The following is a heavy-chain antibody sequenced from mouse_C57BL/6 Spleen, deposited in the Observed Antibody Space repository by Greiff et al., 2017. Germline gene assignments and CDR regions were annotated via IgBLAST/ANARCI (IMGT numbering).Heavy chain of an antibody. CDR1: GFSLSTFGMG. Sequence: QVTLKESGPGILQPSQTLSLTCSFSGFSLSTFGMGVGWIRQPSGKGLEWLAHIWWDDDKYYNPALKSRLTISKDTSKNQVFLKIANVDTADTATYYCARMRYYYGSSQGFDYWGQGTTLTVSA. V-gene: IGHV8-8*01. J-gene: IGHJ2*01. CDR3: ARMRYYYGSSQGFDY. CDR2: IWWDDDK. D-gene: IGHD1-1*01.